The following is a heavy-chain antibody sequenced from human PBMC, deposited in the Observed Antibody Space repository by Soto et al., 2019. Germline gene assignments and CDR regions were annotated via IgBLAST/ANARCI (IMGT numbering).Heavy chain of an antibody. CDR1: GYTFTSYG. V-gene: IGHV1-18*01. CDR2: ISTNKGNT. Sequence: QVQMVQSGPEVKKPGASVKVSCTTSGYTFTSYGISWVRQAPGQGLEWMGWISTNKGNTNYAQKFQGRVTMTTDTSTSTAYMELRSLRSDDTAVYYCATRSPAFDYWGQGTLVTVSS. CDR3: ATRSPAFDY. J-gene: IGHJ4*02.